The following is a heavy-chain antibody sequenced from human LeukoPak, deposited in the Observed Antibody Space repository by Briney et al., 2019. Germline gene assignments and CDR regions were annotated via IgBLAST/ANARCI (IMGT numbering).Heavy chain of an antibody. Sequence: ASVKVSCKVSGYTLTELSMHWVRQAPGKGLEWMGGFDPEDGETIYAQKFQGRVTMTEDTSTDTAYMELSSLRSEDTAVYYCAKDQNYGDYWGRYYFDYWGQGTLVTVSS. CDR2: FDPEDGET. CDR1: GYTLTELS. J-gene: IGHJ4*02. CDR3: AKDQNYGDYWGRYYFDY. D-gene: IGHD4-17*01. V-gene: IGHV1-24*01.